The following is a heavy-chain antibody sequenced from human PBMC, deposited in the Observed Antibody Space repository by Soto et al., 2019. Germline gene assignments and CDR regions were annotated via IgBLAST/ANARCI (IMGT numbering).Heavy chain of an antibody. V-gene: IGHV4-31*03. CDR1: GGSISSGGYY. J-gene: IGHJ4*02. CDR2: IYYSGST. Sequence: SETLSLTCTVSGGSISSGGYYWSWIRQHPGKGLEWIGYIYYSGSTYYNPSLKSRVTISVDTSKNQFSLQLTSVTVADTAVYYCATSYGNAWYTYWGQGTQVTVSS. CDR3: ATSYGNAWYTY. D-gene: IGHD6-13*01.